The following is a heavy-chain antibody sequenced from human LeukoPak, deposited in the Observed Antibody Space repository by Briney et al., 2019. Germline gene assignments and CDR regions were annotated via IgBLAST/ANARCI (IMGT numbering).Heavy chain of an antibody. CDR2: INPSSGSA. D-gene: IGHD3-16*01. Sequence: ASVKVSCKASGYTLVSFYMYWVRQAPGQGLEWMGIINPSSGSASYAQNFQGRVTMTRDTSRSTVYLELSSLRSEDTAVYFCARGGTDDNYFDSWGQGTLVTVSS. CDR1: GYTLVSFY. J-gene: IGHJ4*02. V-gene: IGHV1-46*03. CDR3: ARGGTDDNYFDS.